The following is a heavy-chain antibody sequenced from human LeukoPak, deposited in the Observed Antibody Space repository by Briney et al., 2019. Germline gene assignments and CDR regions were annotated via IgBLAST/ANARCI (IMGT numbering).Heavy chain of an antibody. CDR1: GYSFTSYW. V-gene: IGHV5-51*01. D-gene: IGHD1-26*01. J-gene: IGHJ4*02. CDR2: IYPGDSDT. Sequence: GESLKISCKGSGYSFTSYWIGWVRQMPGKGLERMGIIYPGDSDTRYGPSFQGQVTISADRSISTAYLQWSSLKASDTAMYYCARHVEVGATDYWGQGTLVTVSS. CDR3: ARHVEVGATDY.